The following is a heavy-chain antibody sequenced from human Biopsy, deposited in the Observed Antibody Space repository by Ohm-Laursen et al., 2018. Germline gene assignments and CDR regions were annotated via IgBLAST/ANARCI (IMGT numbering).Heavy chain of an antibody. V-gene: IGHV4-61*05. CDR3: ARGEAGVYDALDI. D-gene: IGHD3-10*01. CDR1: GGSISDSTYH. J-gene: IGHJ3*02. Sequence: SQTLSLTCTVSGGSISDSTYHWGWIRQTPGKGLEWIGYIYNSGSTNYNPSLKSRVTISVAVDTSKSQFSLRLSSGTAADTAMYYCARGEAGVYDALDIWGQGTMVIVSS. CDR2: IYNSGST.